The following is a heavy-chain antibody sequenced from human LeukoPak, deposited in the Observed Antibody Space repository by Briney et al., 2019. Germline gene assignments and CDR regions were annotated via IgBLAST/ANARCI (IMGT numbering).Heavy chain of an antibody. CDR3: ARVLPSVTNWFDP. CDR1: GFTVSSNY. D-gene: IGHD3-10*01. V-gene: IGHV3-66*01. Sequence: GGSLRLSCTASGFTVSSNYMSWVGQAPGKGLDWVSLIFSDGSSYYADSVRGRFTISRDNSRNTLSLQMNSLRAEDTAVYYCARVLPSVTNWFDPWGQGTLSPSPQ. CDR2: IFSDGSS. J-gene: IGHJ5*02.